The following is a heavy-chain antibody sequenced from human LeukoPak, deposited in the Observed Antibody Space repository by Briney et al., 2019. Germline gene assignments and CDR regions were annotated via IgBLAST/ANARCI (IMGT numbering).Heavy chain of an antibody. D-gene: IGHD6-13*01. CDR3: ARGRGSWTDAFDI. J-gene: IGHJ3*02. V-gene: IGHV4-34*01. CDR2: INHSGST. CDR1: GGSFSGHY. Sequence: SETLSLTCAVYGGSFSGHYWSWIRQPPGKGLEWIGGINHSGSTNYNPSLKSRVTISVDTSKNQFSLKLSSVTAADTAVYYCARGRGSWTDAFDIWGQGTMVTVSS.